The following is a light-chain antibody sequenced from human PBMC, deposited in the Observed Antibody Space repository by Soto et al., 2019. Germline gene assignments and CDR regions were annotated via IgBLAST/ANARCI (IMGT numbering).Light chain of an antibody. CDR1: QSVSRY. CDR2: DAS. V-gene: IGKV3-11*01. J-gene: IGKJ5*01. CDR3: QHRSNRIT. Sequence: ETVMTKSPATLSVSHGERATLSCRASQSVSRYLAWYQQKPGQAPRLLIYDASYRATGIPARFSGSGSGTFFLLTISSIAPEYVAIYDCQHRSNRITFGQGTRLEIK.